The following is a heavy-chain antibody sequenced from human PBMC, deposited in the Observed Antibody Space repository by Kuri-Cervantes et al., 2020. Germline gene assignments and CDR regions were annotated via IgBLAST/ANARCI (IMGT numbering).Heavy chain of an antibody. CDR2: ISGSGGST. J-gene: IGHJ4*02. D-gene: IGHD3/OR15-3a*01. V-gene: IGHV3-23*01. Sequence: LSLTCAATGFTFSSYAMSWARQAPGKGLEWVSAISGSGGSTYYADSVKGRFTISRDNTKNSLYLQMNSLRAEDTAVYYCARALFSTGYLPSYYFDYWGQGTLVTVSS. CDR1: GFTFSSYA. CDR3: ARALFSTGYLPSYYFDY.